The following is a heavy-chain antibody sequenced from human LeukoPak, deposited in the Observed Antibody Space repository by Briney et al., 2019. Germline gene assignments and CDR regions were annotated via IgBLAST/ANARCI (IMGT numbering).Heavy chain of an antibody. J-gene: IGHJ6*02. CDR3: ARDPRYCDGDCSNYGMDV. Sequence: GGSLRLSCAASRFTFSTYSMNWVRQTPGRGLEWVSYISTSGSRIDYADSVKGRFTISRDNAKNSLYLQMNSLRAEDTAVYYCARDPRYCDGDCSNYGMDVWGQGTTVTVSS. D-gene: IGHD2-21*02. CDR1: RFTFSTYS. V-gene: IGHV3-48*04. CDR2: ISTSGSRI.